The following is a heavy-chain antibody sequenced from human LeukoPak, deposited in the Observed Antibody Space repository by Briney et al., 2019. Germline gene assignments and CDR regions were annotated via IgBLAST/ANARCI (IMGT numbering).Heavy chain of an antibody. D-gene: IGHD3-10*01. CDR1: GFTFSNYW. Sequence: GGSLRLSCAASGFTFSNYWMNWVRQAPGKGLEWVAKINQGGSEKYFVDSVKGRFSISRDNSKNSLYLQMHSLRAEDTAVYYCAKTEETYYYGSRGFDVWGQGTMVTVSS. V-gene: IGHV3-7*01. CDR3: AKTEETYYYGSRGFDV. CDR2: INQGGSEK. J-gene: IGHJ3*01.